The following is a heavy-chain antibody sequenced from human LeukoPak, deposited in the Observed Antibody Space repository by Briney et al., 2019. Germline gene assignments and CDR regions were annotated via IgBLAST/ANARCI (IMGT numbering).Heavy chain of an antibody. Sequence: KPSETLSLTCAVSGGSISSGGYSWSWIRQPPGKGLEWIGYIYHSGSTYYNPSLKSRVTISVDRSKNQFSLKLSSVTAADTAVYYCARNHRGDSSSWLYWGQGTLVTVSS. V-gene: IGHV4-30-2*02. J-gene: IGHJ4*02. CDR1: GGSISSGGYS. CDR3: ARNHRGDSSSWLY. D-gene: IGHD6-13*01. CDR2: IYHSGST.